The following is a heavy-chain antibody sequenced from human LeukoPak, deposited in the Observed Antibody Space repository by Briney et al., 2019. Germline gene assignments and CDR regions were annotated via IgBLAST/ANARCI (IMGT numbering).Heavy chain of an antibody. CDR3: ARDRGKYSSSEYYFDY. D-gene: IGHD6-6*01. CDR2: IWCDGSNK. Sequence: GGSLRLSCAASGFTFSSYGMHWVRQAPGKGLEWVAVIWCDGSNKYYADSVKGRFTISRDNSKNTLYLQMNSLRAEDTAVYYCARDRGKYSSSEYYFDYWGQGTLVTVSS. CDR1: GFTFSSYG. J-gene: IGHJ4*02. V-gene: IGHV3-33*01.